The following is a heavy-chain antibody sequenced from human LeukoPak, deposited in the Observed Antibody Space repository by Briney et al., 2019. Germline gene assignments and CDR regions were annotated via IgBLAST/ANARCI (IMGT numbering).Heavy chain of an antibody. CDR1: GFTFDDYG. V-gene: IGHV3-20*04. J-gene: IGHJ6*03. Sequence: SGGSLRLSCAAAGFTFDDYGMSWVRQAAGKGLEWVSGINWNGGSTGYADSVKGRFTISRDNAKNSLYLQMNSLRAEDTALYYCAREGYDSSGYQYYMDVWGKGTTATVSS. CDR3: AREGYDSSGYQYYMDV. D-gene: IGHD3-22*01. CDR2: INWNGGST.